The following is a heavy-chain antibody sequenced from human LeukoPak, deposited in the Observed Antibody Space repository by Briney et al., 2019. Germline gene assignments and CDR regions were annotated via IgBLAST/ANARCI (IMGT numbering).Heavy chain of an antibody. V-gene: IGHV5-51*01. CDR1: GYSFTSYW. CDR2: IYPGDSAT. Sequence: GASLKISCKGSGYSFTSYWIGWVRQMPGKGLEWMGTIYPGDSATRYSPSFQGQVTIPADKSISTAYLQWSSLKASDTAMYYCAKHYDSSGYYYDYWGQGTLVTVSS. J-gene: IGHJ4*02. D-gene: IGHD3-22*01. CDR3: AKHYDSSGYYYDY.